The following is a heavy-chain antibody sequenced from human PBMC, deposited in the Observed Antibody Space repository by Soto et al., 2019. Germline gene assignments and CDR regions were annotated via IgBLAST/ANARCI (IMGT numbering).Heavy chain of an antibody. J-gene: IGHJ3*02. Sequence: ASVKVSCKASGYTFTSYAMHWVRQAPGQRLEWMGWINAGNGNTKYSQKFQGRVTITRDTSASTAYMELSSLRSEDTAVYYCARDDNYYDNSGLIFDAFDIWGKGTMVTVSS. D-gene: IGHD3-22*01. CDR1: GYTFTSYA. CDR2: INAGNGNT. CDR3: ARDDNYYDNSGLIFDAFDI. V-gene: IGHV1-3*01.